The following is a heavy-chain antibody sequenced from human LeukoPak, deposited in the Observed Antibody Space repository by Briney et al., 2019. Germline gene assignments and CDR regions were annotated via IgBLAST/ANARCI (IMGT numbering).Heavy chain of an antibody. J-gene: IGHJ6*03. D-gene: IGHD4-17*01. CDR3: ARVPDYGDYDTPYYYYYMDV. V-gene: IGHV4-38-2*02. CDR2: IYHSGST. CDR1: GYSISSGYF. Sequence: SETLSLTCTVSGYSISSGYFWGWIRQPPGKGLECIGTIYHSGSTYYNPSLKSRVTISVDTSKNQFSLKLSSVTAADTAVYYCARVPDYGDYDTPYYYYYMDVWGKGTTVTVSS.